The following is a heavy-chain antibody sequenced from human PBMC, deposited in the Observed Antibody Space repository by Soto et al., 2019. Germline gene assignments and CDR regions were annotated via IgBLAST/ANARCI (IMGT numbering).Heavy chain of an antibody. D-gene: IGHD4-17*01. CDR1: GYTFTSYD. V-gene: IGHV1-8*01. J-gene: IGHJ6*03. CDR2: MNPNSGNT. CDR3: ARGPLYGDYAQYYYYYMDV. Sequence: ASVKVSCKASGYTFTSYDINWVRQATGQGLEWMGWMNPNSGNTGYAQKFQGRVTMTRNTSISTAYMELSSLRSEDTAVYYCARGPLYGDYAQYYYYYMDVWGKGTTVTVSS.